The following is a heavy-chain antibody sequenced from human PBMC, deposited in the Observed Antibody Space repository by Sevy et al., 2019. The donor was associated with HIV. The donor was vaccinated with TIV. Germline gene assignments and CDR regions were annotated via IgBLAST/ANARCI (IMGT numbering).Heavy chain of an antibody. CDR1: GFTFSSYA. J-gene: IGHJ4*02. V-gene: IGHV3-23*01. CDR3: AKHLGAYASGSYQY. CDR2: ISGSGGST. Sequence: GGYLRLSCAASGFTFSSYAMSWVRQAPGKGLEWVSAISGSGGSTYYADSVKGRFTISRDNSKNTLYLQMHSLRAEDTAVYYCAKHLGAYASGSYQYWGQGTLVTVSS. D-gene: IGHD3-10*01.